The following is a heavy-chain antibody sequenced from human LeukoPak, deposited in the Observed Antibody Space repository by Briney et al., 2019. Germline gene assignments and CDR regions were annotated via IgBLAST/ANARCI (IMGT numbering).Heavy chain of an antibody. D-gene: IGHD2-15*01. CDR3: ARDPAYCSGGSCEGHFDY. Sequence: GGSLRLSCAASGFTFSSYSMNWVRQAPGKGLEWVSSISSSSSYIYYADSVKGRFTISRDNAKNSLYLQMNSPRAEDTAVYYCARDPAYCSGGSCEGHFDYWGQGTLVTVSS. V-gene: IGHV3-21*01. CDR1: GFTFSSYS. J-gene: IGHJ4*02. CDR2: ISSSSSYI.